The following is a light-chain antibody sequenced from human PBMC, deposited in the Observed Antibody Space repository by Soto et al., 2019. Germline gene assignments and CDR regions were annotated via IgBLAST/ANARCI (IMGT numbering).Light chain of an antibody. CDR1: QGISNY. V-gene: IGKV1-27*01. Sequence: EIQMTQSASSLSASVGDRVSITCRASQGISNYLAWYQQKPGKVPKVLIYAASTLQPGVPSRFSGSGSGTDFTLTISSLQPEDVATYYCQKYNSAPQTFGQGTKVDI. J-gene: IGKJ1*01. CDR2: AAS. CDR3: QKYNSAPQT.